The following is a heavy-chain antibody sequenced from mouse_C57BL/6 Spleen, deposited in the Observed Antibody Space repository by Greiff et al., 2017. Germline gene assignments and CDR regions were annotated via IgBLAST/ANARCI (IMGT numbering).Heavy chain of an antibody. J-gene: IGHJ1*03. D-gene: IGHD1-1*01. CDR2: ISSGSSTI. Sequence: DVHLVESGGGLVKPGGSLKLSCAASGFTFSDYGMHWVRQAPEKGLEWVAYISSGSSTIYYADTVKGRFTISRDNAKNTLFLQMTSLRSEDTAMYYCARGDYGSSYGRYFDVWGTGTTVTVSS. CDR1: GFTFSDYG. CDR3: ARGDYGSSYGRYFDV. V-gene: IGHV5-17*01.